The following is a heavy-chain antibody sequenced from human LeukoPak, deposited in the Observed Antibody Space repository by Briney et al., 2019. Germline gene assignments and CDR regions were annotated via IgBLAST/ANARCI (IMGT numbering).Heavy chain of an antibody. CDR1: GGSISSGDYY. CDR3: DRDFGYYDNTDY. V-gene: IGHV4-30-4*08. J-gene: IGHJ4*02. Sequence: SQTLSLTCTVSGGSISSGDYYWSWIRQPPGKGLEWIGYIYYSGSTYYNPSLKSRVTISVDTSKNQFSLKLSSVTAANTAEYYCDRDFGYYDNTDYWGQGTLVTVSS. CDR2: IYYSGST. D-gene: IGHD3-22*01.